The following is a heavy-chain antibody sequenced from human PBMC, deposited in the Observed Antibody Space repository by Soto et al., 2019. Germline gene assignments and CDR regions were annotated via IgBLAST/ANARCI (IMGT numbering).Heavy chain of an antibody. Sequence: GASVKVSCKASGFTFTSSAMQWVRQARGQRLEWIGWIVVGSGNTNYAQKFQERVTITRDMSTSTAYMELSSLRSEDTAVYYCAADRYCSGGSCYPVDYYYSGMDVWGQGTTVTVSS. V-gene: IGHV1-58*02. D-gene: IGHD2-15*01. CDR1: GFTFTSSA. J-gene: IGHJ6*02. CDR3: AADRYCSGGSCYPVDYYYSGMDV. CDR2: IVVGSGNT.